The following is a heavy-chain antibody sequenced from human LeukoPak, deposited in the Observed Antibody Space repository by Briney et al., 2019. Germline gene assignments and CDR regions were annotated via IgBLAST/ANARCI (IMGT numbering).Heavy chain of an antibody. CDR3: ARIEDSTHGLLHY. Sequence: GASVKVSCKAPGGSFNNYAISWVRPAPGHGLEWMGRFIPFSGTSDYAHKFQARVTITMDESTAYMELNSLRPEDTAVYYCARIEDSTHGLLHYWGQGTLDTVSS. CDR2: FIPFSGTS. D-gene: IGHD1-26*01. V-gene: IGHV1-69*05. J-gene: IGHJ4*02. CDR1: GGSFNNYA.